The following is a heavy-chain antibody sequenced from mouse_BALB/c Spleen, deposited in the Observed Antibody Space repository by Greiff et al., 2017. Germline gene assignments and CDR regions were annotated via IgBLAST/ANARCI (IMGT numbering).Heavy chain of an antibody. V-gene: IGHV5-17*02. D-gene: IGHD2-4*01. Sequence: EVQLVESGGGLVQPGGSRKLSCAASGFTFSSFGMHWVRQAPEKGLEWVAYISSGSSTNYYADTVKGRFTISRDNPKNTLFLQMTSLRSEDTAMYYCARGGYDYAIDYWGQGTTLTVSA. CDR3: ARGGYDYAIDY. J-gene: IGHJ2*01. CDR1: GFTFSSFG. CDR2: ISSGSSTN.